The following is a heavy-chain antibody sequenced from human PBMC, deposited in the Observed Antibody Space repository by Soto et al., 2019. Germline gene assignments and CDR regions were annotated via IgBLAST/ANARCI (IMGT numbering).Heavy chain of an antibody. V-gene: IGHV6-1*01. CDR1: GDSVSTNSAT. CDR2: TYYRSKWYN. D-gene: IGHD6-19*01. CDR3: AKEGSSGWYPLSYYYYGMEV. J-gene: IGHJ6*02. Sequence: SQTLSLTCAISGDSVSTNSATWDWIRQSPSRGLEWLGRTYYRSKWYNDYADSVKGRFTISRDNSKNTLYLQMNSLRAEDTAVYYCAKEGSSGWYPLSYYYYGMEVWGQGTTVTVSS.